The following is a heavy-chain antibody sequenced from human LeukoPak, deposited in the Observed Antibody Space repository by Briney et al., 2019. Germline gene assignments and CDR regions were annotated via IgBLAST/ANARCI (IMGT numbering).Heavy chain of an antibody. J-gene: IGHJ6*03. CDR1: SGSISSGGYY. V-gene: IGHV4-31*03. D-gene: IGHD3-10*01. CDR3: ARERPVTMGPYMDV. Sequence: SQTLSLTCTVSSGSISSGGYYWSWIHQHPGKGLEWIGYIYYSGSTYYNPSLKSRVTISVDTSKNQFSLKLSSVTAADTAVYYCARERPVTMGPYMDVWGKGTTVTVSS. CDR2: IYYSGST.